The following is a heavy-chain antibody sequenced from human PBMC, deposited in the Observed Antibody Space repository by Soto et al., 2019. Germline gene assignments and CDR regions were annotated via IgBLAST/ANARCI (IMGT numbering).Heavy chain of an antibody. CDR1: GYTFTSYY. V-gene: IGHV1-46*01. CDR3: ARDLGGIATRPPQA. Sequence: ASVKVSYKASGYTFTSYYMHWVRQAPGQGLEWMGIIHPSGGSTTYAQKFQGRVTMTRDTSTSTVYMELSSLRSEDTAVYYCARDLGGIATRPPQAWGQGTLVTVSS. D-gene: IGHD6-6*01. CDR2: IHPSGGST. J-gene: IGHJ4*02.